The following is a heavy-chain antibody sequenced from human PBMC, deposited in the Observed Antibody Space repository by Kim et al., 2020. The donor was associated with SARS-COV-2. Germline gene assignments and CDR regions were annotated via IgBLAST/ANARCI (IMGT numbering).Heavy chain of an antibody. D-gene: IGHD3-16*01. J-gene: IGHJ4*02. CDR1: GFTITSFA. CDR2: ITGGGTT. V-gene: IGHV3-23*01. CDR3: TKDSRPPGDRIPNEFDY. Sequence: GGSLRLSCAASGFTITSFAMNWVRQAPGHGLEWVSTITGGGTTFYADSVKGRFTISRDNSKNTLYLQMNSLRAEDTGIYYCTKDSRPPGDRIPNEFDYWGQGTVVTVSS.